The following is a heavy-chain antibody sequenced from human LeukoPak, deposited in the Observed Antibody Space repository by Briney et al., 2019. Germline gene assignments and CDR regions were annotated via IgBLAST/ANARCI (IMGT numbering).Heavy chain of an antibody. J-gene: IGHJ4*02. V-gene: IGHV1-46*01. D-gene: IGHD3-10*01. Sequence: GSSVKVSCKASGYTFTSYYIHWVRQAPGQGLEWMGIINPSSGSTTYAQKFQDRVTVTRDTSTRTVYMELRSLRSEDTAVYYCARDSYAGVTGDYWGQGTLVTVSS. CDR3: ARDSYAGVTGDY. CDR2: INPSSGST. CDR1: GYTFTSYY.